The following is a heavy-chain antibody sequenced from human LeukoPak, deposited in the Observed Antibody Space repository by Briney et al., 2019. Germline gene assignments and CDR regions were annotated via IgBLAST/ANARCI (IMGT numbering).Heavy chain of an antibody. CDR3: ARGQVQYRWAYYFDY. V-gene: IGHV1-18*01. J-gene: IGHJ4*02. D-gene: IGHD4-11*01. CDR2: ISAYNGNT. CDR1: GYTFTSYG. Sequence: ASVKVSCKASGYTFTSYGISWVRQAPGQGLDWMGWISAYNGNTNYAQKLQGRVTMTTDTSTSTAYMELRSLRSDDTAVYYCARGQVQYRWAYYFDYWGQGTLVTVSS.